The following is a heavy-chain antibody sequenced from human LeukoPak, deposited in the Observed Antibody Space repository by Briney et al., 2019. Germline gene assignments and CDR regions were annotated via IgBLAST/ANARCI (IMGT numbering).Heavy chain of an antibody. J-gene: IGHJ4*02. V-gene: IGHV1-69*04. D-gene: IGHD3-22*01. CDR3: ARVRYYDSSGYLFDY. CDR2: IIPILGIA. Sequence: SVKVSCKASGGTFSSYAISWVRQAPGQGLEWMGRIIPILGIANYAQKFQGRVTITADKSTSTAYMELSSLRSEDTAVYYCARVRYYDSSGYLFDYWGQGTLVTVSS. CDR1: GGTFSSYA.